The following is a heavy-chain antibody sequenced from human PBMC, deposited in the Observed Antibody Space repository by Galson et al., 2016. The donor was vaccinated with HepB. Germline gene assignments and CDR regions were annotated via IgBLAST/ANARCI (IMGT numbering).Heavy chain of an antibody. J-gene: IGHJ4*02. Sequence: SLRLSCAASGFTFSSHAMHWVRQAPGKGLEWLAVISFDGNNNFYMDSVKGRFTLSRDNSKNTAFLKMNSLRVDDTGVYDCARGGNYQLPPLWGQGTLVTVSS. CDR1: GFTFSSHA. D-gene: IGHD2-2*01. CDR2: ISFDGNNN. CDR3: ARGGNYQLPPL. V-gene: IGHV3-30-3*01.